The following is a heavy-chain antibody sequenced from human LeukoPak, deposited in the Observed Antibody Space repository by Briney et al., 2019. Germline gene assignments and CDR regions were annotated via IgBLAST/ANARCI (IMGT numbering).Heavy chain of an antibody. V-gene: IGHV4-39*06. CDR1: GGSISSSSYY. CDR3: ARHLNYYGSGSYGAYYYYGMDV. J-gene: IGHJ6*02. D-gene: IGHD3-10*01. CDR2: VYYDGST. Sequence: PSETLSLTCSASGGSISSSSYYWGWIRQPPGKGLEWIGSVYYDGSTYNSPSLKSRVTISVDTSKNQFPLNLRSVTAADTAIYFCARHLNYYGSGSYGAYYYYGMDVWGQGTTVTVSS.